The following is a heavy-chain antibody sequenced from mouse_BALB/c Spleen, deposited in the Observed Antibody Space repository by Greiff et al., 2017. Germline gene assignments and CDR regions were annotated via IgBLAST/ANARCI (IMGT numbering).Heavy chain of an antibody. Sequence: EVQLVESGGGLVQPGGSLKLSCAASGFTFSSYTMSWVRQTPEKRLEWVAYISNGGGSTYYPDTVKGRFTISRDNAKNTLYLQMSSLKSEDTAMYCCARRYGNYAMDYWGQGTSVTVSA. V-gene: IGHV5-12-2*01. CDR3: ARRYGNYAMDY. CDR2: ISNGGGST. CDR1: GFTFSSYT. J-gene: IGHJ4*01. D-gene: IGHD2-10*02.